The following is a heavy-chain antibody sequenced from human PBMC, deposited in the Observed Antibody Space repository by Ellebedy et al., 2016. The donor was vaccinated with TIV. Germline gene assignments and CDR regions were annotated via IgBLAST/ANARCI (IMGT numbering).Heavy chain of an antibody. D-gene: IGHD3-3*01. CDR2: ISTNGVTA. CDR3: ARGPATIFGVVKPLDC. J-gene: IGHJ4*02. Sequence: GESLKISCSASGFTFSTYSIHWVRQAPGEGLEYVSTISTNGVTAYYADSVRARFIISRDNSRNSVYVQMSSLRAEDTAVYYCARGPATIFGVVKPLDCWGQGALVTVSS. CDR1: GFTFSTYS. V-gene: IGHV3-64*05.